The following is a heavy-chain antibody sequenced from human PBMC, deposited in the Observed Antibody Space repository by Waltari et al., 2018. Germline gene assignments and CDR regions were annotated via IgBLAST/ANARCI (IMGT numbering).Heavy chain of an antibody. Sequence: QVQLVQSGAEVKEPGSSVIISCKASGDTFSNYLISWVRRAPGQGLEWMGGSFHISGTTNYAQKFRDRVSITADASSNTAYMELNSLQFDDTAVYFCARESYGSGRCLDFWGQGTLVTVSS. D-gene: IGHD3-10*01. J-gene: IGHJ4*02. CDR1: GDTFSNYL. CDR3: ARESYGSGRCLDF. V-gene: IGHV1-69*01. CDR2: SFHISGTT.